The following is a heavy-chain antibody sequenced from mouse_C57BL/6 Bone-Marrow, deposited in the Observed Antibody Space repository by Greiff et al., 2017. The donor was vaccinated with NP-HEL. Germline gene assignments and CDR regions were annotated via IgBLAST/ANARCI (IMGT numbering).Heavy chain of an antibody. V-gene: IGHV5-17*01. D-gene: IGHD1-1*01. CDR3: AKGGPITTVVGFDY. CDR2: ISSGSSTI. CDR1: GFTFSDYG. J-gene: IGHJ2*01. Sequence: EVKLMESGGGLVKPGGSLKLSCAASGFTFSDYGMHWVRQAPEKGLEWVAYISSGSSTIYYADTVKGRFTISRDNAKNTLFLQMTSLRSEDTAMYYCAKGGPITTVVGFDYWGQGTTLTVSS.